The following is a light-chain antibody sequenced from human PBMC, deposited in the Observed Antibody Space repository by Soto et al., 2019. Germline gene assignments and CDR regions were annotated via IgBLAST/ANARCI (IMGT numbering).Light chain of an antibody. CDR2: VNSDGSH. J-gene: IGLJ3*02. CDR1: SGHSTNA. CDR3: QTWGWGSVV. V-gene: IGLV4-69*01. Sequence: QTVVTQSPSASASLGASVKFTCTLSSGHSTNAVAWHQQRPEKGPRYLMKVNSDGSHKKGDGIPDRFSGSSSGAERYLTISSLQSEDGADYYCQTWGWGSVVFGGGTKLAVL.